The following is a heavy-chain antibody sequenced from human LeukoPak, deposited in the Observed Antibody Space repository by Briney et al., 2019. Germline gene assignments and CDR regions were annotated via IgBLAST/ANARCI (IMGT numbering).Heavy chain of an antibody. D-gene: IGHD1-14*01. J-gene: IGHJ3*02. Sequence: SETLSLTCTVSGGSISSSSYYWSWIRQPAGKGLEWIGRIYTSGSTNYNPSLKSRVTMSVDTSKNQFSLKLSSVTAADTAVYYCARVEEPHVDAFDIWGQGTMVTVSS. CDR3: ARVEEPHVDAFDI. CDR2: IYTSGST. V-gene: IGHV4-61*02. CDR1: GGSISSSSYY.